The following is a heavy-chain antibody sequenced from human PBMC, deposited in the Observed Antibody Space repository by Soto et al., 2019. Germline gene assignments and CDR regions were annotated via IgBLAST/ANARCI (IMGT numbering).Heavy chain of an antibody. J-gene: IGHJ5*01. CDR1: GGSFSGNS. D-gene: IGHD3-22*01. V-gene: IGHV4-34*01. CDR3: STRAYDTNGYYRFDP. Sequence: SETLSLTCAVYGGSFSGNSWTWIRQSPGKGLEWIGDINHSGRVNYSPSLKSRVTISLDTSKNQFSLTLSAVTAADTAMYYCSTRAYDTNGYYRFDPWGQGTLVTVSS. CDR2: INHSGRV.